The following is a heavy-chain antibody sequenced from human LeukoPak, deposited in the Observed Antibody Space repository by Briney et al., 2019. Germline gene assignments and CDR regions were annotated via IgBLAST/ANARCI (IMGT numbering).Heavy chain of an antibody. CDR3: ARVAYSGYEEY. CDR2: INHSGST. Sequence: PSETLSLTCAVYGGSFSGYYWSWVRQPPGKGLEWIGEINHSGSTNYNPSLKSRVTISVDTSKNQFSLKVNSVTAADTAVYYCARVAYSGYEEYWGQGTLVTVSS. J-gene: IGHJ4*02. CDR1: GGSFSGYY. V-gene: IGHV4-34*01. D-gene: IGHD5-12*01.